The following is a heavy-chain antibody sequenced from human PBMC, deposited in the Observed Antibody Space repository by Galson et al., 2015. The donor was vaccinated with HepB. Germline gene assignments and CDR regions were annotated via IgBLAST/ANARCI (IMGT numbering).Heavy chain of an antibody. CDR1: GFTFSSYA. V-gene: IGHV3-30*04. CDR2: ISYDGSNK. D-gene: IGHD1-26*01. CDR3: AREWDPDAFDI. Sequence: SLSLSCAASGFTFSSYAMHWVRQAPGKGLEWVAVISYDGSNKYYADSVKGRFTISRDNSKNTLYLQMNSLRAEDTAVYYCAREWDPDAFDIWGQGTMVTVSS. J-gene: IGHJ3*02.